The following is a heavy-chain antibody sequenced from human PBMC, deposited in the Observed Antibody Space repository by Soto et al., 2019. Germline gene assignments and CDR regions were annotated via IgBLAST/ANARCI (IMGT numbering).Heavy chain of an antibody. D-gene: IGHD5-12*01. V-gene: IGHV3-30*18. CDR3: AKDRALGWLQNLADY. CDR2: ISYDGSNK. CDR1: GFTVSSYG. J-gene: IGHJ4*02. Sequence: GGSLRLSCAASGFTVSSYGMHWVRQAPGKGLEWVAVISYDGSNKYYADSVKGRFTISRDNSKNTLYLQMNSLRAEDTAVYYCAKDRALGWLQNLADYWGQGTLVTVSS.